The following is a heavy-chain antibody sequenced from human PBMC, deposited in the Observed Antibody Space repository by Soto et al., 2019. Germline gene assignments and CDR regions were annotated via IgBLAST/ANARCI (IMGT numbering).Heavy chain of an antibody. CDR1: GFTFSSYG. Sequence: GGSLRLSCAASGFTFSSYGISWIRLSPGKGLEWVSVISGGGDTTYYTPSVKGRLTISRDDFRNTLYLQMNSLRTEDTAIYYCARDGYDYDTSGDYLGYWGQGT. CDR3: ARDGYDYDTSGDYLGY. D-gene: IGHD3-22*01. V-gene: IGHV3-23*01. J-gene: IGHJ4*02. CDR2: ISGGGDTT.